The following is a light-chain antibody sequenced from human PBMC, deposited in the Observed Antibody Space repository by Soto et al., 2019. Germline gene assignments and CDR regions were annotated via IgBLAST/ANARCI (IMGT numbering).Light chain of an antibody. Sequence: QSALTQPASVSWSPGQSITISCTGTSSDVGGYNYVSWYQQHPGKAPKLMIYDVSNRPSGVSNRFSGSKSGNTASLTISGLQAEDEADYYCGSYTSSSTRVFGTGTKVTVL. V-gene: IGLV2-14*01. CDR2: DVS. J-gene: IGLJ1*01. CDR3: GSYTSSSTRV. CDR1: SSDVGGYNY.